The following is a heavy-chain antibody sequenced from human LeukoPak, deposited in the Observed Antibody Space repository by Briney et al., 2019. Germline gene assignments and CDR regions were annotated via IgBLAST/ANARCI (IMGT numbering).Heavy chain of an antibody. CDR2: IYTTGSTDST. D-gene: IGHD3-10*01. CDR1: GGSISSSY. J-gene: IGHJ4*02. Sequence: SETLSLTCTVSGGSISSSYCSWIRQPAGKGLEWIGRIYTTGSTDSTDFNPSLKGRVTMSVGTSKNQFSLKLGSVTAADTAVYYCAGFGAGSYYWGQGTLVTVSS. CDR3: AGFGAGSYY. V-gene: IGHV4-4*07.